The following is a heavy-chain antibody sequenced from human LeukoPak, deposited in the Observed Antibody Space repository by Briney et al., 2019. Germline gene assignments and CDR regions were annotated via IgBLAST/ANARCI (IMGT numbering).Heavy chain of an antibody. J-gene: IGHJ4*02. CDR1: GDTFTSSG. CDR3: ARDRNTLGYCSSTSCYAGAAGYLFHY. D-gene: IGHD2-2*01. Sequence: ASVKVSCKASGDTFTSSGNSWGRHVPPPGLEWMGWVNAYNGNTNYTQTPQDRVTTTTVTSTNTAYTQMRSVTTADTAVYYCARDRNTLGYCSSTSCYAGAAGYLFHYRGGGTLVSVSS. CDR2: VNAYNGNT. V-gene: IGHV1-18*01.